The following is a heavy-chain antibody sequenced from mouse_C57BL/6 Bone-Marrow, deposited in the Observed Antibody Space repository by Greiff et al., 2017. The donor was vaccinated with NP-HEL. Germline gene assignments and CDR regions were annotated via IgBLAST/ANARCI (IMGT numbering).Heavy chain of an antibody. D-gene: IGHD2-4*01. Sequence: EVQVVESGGGLVQPGGSLKLSCAASGIDFSRYWMSWVRRAPGKGLEWIGEINPDSSTINYAPSLKDKFIISRDNAKNTLYLQMSKVRSEDTALYYGAREVYDYGYWYFDVWGTGTTVTVSS. CDR1: GIDFSRYW. V-gene: IGHV4-1*01. CDR2: INPDSSTI. CDR3: AREVYDYGYWYFDV. J-gene: IGHJ1*03.